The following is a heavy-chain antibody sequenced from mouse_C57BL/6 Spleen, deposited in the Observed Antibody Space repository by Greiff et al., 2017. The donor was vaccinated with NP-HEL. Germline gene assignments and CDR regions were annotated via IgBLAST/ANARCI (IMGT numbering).Heavy chain of an antibody. Sequence: EVKVEESGGGLVKPGGSLKLSCAASGFTFSSYAMSWVRQTPEKRLEWVATISDGGSYTYYPDNVKGRFTISRDNAKNNLYLQMSHLKSEDTAMYYCAREGPITTVVAKGYAMDYWGQGTSVTVSS. CDR2: ISDGGSYT. CDR3: AREGPITTVVAKGYAMDY. CDR1: GFTFSSYA. D-gene: IGHD1-1*01. J-gene: IGHJ4*01. V-gene: IGHV5-4*01.